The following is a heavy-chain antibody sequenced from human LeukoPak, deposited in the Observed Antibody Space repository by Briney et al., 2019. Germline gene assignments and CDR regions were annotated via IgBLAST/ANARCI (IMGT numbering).Heavy chain of an antibody. D-gene: IGHD4-17*01. V-gene: IGHV4-39*01. CDR2: IHYSGTT. J-gene: IGHJ4*02. Sequence: SSETLSLTCSVSGDSISRSNYYWGWLRQPPGQGLEWIGSIHYSGTTYYNPSLKSRVTISVDTSKNQFSLTLTSVTAADTSVYYCARRRGDGDYRPDYWGQGTLVTVSS. CDR1: GDSISRSNYY. CDR3: ARRRGDGDYRPDY.